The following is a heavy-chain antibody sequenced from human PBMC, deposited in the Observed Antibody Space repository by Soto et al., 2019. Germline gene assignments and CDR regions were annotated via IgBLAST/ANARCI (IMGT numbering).Heavy chain of an antibody. J-gene: IGHJ4*01. D-gene: IGHD3-10*01. Sequence: SETLSLTCTVSGGSIGSYYWTWIRQSPGKGLEWIGYIYYTGTTNYNPSLKSRVTISLDTSKNQFSLNLNSVSAADTALYYCARAFRGVPFYYLDYWGQGTLDTVS. V-gene: IGHV4-59*01. CDR1: GGSIGSYY. CDR2: IYYTGTT. CDR3: ARAFRGVPFYYLDY.